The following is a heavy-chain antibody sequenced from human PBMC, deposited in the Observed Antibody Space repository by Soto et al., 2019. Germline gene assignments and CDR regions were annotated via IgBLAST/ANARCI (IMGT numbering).Heavy chain of an antibody. J-gene: IGHJ6*02. CDR1: GFTFSSYW. CDR2: INSDGSST. V-gene: IGHV3-74*01. CDR3: ARVVVFGVVSYGMDV. D-gene: IGHD3-3*01. Sequence: EVQLVESGGGLVQPGGSLRLSCAASGFTFSSYWMHWVRQAPGKGLVWVSRINSDGSSTSYADSVKGRFTISRDNAKNTLYLQMNSLRAEDTAVYYCARVVVFGVVSYGMDVWGQGTTVTVSS.